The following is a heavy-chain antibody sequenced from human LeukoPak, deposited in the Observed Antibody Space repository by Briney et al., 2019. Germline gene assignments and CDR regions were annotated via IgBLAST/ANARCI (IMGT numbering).Heavy chain of an antibody. J-gene: IGHJ4*02. CDR3: ARVAKERVGGVYYFDY. CDR2: IGTAGDT. CDR1: GFTFSDYD. D-gene: IGHD1-1*01. V-gene: IGHV3-13*01. Sequence: GGSLRLSCAASGFTFSDYDMHGVRQATAKGVEWVSAIGTAGDTYYTGSVKGRFTISRVNAKNSLYLQMNSLRAGDTAVGYCARVAKERVGGVYYFDYWGQGTLVTVSS.